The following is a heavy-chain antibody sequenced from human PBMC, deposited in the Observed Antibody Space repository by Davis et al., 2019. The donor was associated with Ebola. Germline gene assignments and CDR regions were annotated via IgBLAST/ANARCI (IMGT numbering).Heavy chain of an antibody. CDR2: IIPVVDTK. Sequence: AASVTVSCKTSGGTFPNYAANWVRQAPGQGPEWMGRIIPVVDTKDYAQKFQGRVTLTADKATNTAYMELSGLRFDDTAVYYCARGKWFDPWGQGTLVSVTS. CDR1: GGTFPNYA. CDR3: ARGKWFDP. V-gene: IGHV1-69*04. J-gene: IGHJ5*02.